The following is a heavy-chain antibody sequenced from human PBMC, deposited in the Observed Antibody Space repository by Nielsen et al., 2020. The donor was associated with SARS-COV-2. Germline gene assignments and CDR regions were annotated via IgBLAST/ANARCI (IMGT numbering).Heavy chain of an antibody. D-gene: IGHD1-26*01. V-gene: IGHV4-31*03. Sequence: SETLSLTCTVSGGSISSGDYYWSWIRQHPGKGLEWIGYIYYSGSTYYNPSLKSRVTISVDTSKNQFSLKLSSVTAADTAVYYCARGALVSGRKGYYMDVWGKGTTVTVSS. CDR3: ARGALVSGRKGYYMDV. CDR1: GGSISSGDYY. CDR2: IYYSGST. J-gene: IGHJ6*03.